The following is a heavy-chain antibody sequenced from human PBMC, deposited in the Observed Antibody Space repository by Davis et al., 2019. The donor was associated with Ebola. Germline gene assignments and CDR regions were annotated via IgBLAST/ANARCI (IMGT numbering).Heavy chain of an antibody. CDR2: ISAYNGNT. CDR1: GYSFSSYS. CDR3: ARDHRIVAHGTPFDY. D-gene: IGHD6-13*01. Sequence: ASVKVSCKASGYSFSSYSITWVRQAPGQGLEWMGWISAYNGNTNYAQKLQGRVTMTTDTSTRTAYMELRSLRSDDTAVYYCARDHRIVAHGTPFDYWGQGTLVTVSS. V-gene: IGHV1-18*01. J-gene: IGHJ4*02.